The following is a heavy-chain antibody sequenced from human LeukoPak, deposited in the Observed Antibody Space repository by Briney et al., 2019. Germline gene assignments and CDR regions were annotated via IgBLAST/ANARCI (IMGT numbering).Heavy chain of an antibody. Sequence: GGSLRLSCAASGFTFSSYAMSWVRQLPGKGLNWVSSISGSGGNTFYADSVKGRFTISRDNSKNTLYLQMNSLRAEDTAVYYCTRDWPSEWQHLPDYDAVDIWGQGTMVTVSS. CDR3: TRDWPSEWQHLPDYDAVDI. CDR2: ISGSGGNT. V-gene: IGHV3-23*01. D-gene: IGHD6-13*01. CDR1: GFTFSSYA. J-gene: IGHJ3*02.